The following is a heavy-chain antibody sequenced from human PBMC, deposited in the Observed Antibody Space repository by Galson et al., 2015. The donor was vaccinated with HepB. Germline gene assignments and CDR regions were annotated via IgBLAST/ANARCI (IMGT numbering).Heavy chain of an antibody. Sequence: SLRLSCAASGFTFSSYTMNWVRQAPGKGLEWVSSISGSGTYIHYAESVKGRFTISRDSAKNSLYLQMNSLRAGDTAVYYCAREAPLTGFLDYFDFWGRGTLVTVSP. J-gene: IGHJ4*02. CDR3: AREAPLTGFLDYFDF. CDR1: GFTFSSYT. V-gene: IGHV3-21*01. CDR2: ISGSGTYI. D-gene: IGHD7-27*01.